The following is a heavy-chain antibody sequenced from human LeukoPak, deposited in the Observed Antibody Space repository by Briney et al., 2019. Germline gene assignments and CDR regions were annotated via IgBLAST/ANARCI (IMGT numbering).Heavy chain of an antibody. J-gene: IGHJ4*02. CDR3: ATSLIPDIVVVPAAMGL. CDR2: FDPEDGET. CDR1: GYTLTELS. V-gene: IGHV1-24*01. D-gene: IGHD2-2*01. Sequence: ASVKVSCKVSGYTLTELSMHWVRQAPGKGLEWMGGFDPEDGETIYAQKFQGRVTMTEDTSTDTAYMELSSLRSEDTAVYYCATSLIPDIVVVPAAMGLWGQGTLVTVSS.